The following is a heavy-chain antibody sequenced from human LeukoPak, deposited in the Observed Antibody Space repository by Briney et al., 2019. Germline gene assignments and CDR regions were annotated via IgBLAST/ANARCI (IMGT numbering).Heavy chain of an antibody. D-gene: IGHD2-2*01. V-gene: IGHV4-39*01. Sequence: NPSETLSLTCTVSGGSISSSSYYWGWIRQPPGKGLEWIGSIYYSGSTYYNPSLKSRVTISVDTSKNQFSLKLSSVTAADTAVYYCARQLGYCSSTSCYADKVDYWRQGTLVTVSS. J-gene: IGHJ4*02. CDR2: IYYSGST. CDR3: ARQLGYCSSTSCYADKVDY. CDR1: GGSISSSSYY.